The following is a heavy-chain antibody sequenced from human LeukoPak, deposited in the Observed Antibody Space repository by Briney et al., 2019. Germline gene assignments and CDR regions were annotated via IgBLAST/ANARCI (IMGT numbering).Heavy chain of an antibody. D-gene: IGHD3-10*01. CDR1: GLSFSRYW. CDR2: IRQEESER. V-gene: IGHV3-7*01. Sequence: PGGSLRLSCEGSGLSFSRYWMTCVRELPGKGPEWVANIRQEESERYLADSVKGQFTISRDNAKKSVYLHMSSLRAEDTALSYCARLSAYYYGSYFYYYMDVWGKGTTVTVSS. J-gene: IGHJ6*03. CDR3: ARLSAYYYGSYFYYYMDV.